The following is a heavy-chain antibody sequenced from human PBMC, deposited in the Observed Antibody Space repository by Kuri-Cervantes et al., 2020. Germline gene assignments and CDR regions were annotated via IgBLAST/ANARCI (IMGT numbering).Heavy chain of an antibody. J-gene: IGHJ6*02. CDR2: INPSGGST. CDR1: GYTFTSYY. V-gene: IGHV1-46*01. D-gene: IGHD3-10*01. Sequence: ASVKVSCKASGYTFTSYYMHWVRQAPGQGLEWIGIINPSGGSTSYAQKFQGRVTMTRDTSTSTVYMELSSLRSEDTAVYYCATDRLWFGELVSYYYGMDVWGQGTTVTVSS. CDR3: ATDRLWFGELVSYYYGMDV.